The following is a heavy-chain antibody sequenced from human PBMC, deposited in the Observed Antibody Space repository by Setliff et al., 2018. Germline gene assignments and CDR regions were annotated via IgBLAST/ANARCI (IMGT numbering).Heavy chain of an antibody. J-gene: IGHJ6*03. CDR3: ARAYSYYYYYMDV. V-gene: IGHV4-4*02. CDR1: GGSISSSNW. Sequence: PSETLSLTCAVSGGSISSSNWWSWVRQPPGKGLEWIGEIYHSVSTNYNPSLKSRVTISVDKSKNQFSLKLSSVTAADTAVYYCARAYSYYYYYMDVWGKGTTVTVS. D-gene: IGHD4-4*01. CDR2: IYHSVST.